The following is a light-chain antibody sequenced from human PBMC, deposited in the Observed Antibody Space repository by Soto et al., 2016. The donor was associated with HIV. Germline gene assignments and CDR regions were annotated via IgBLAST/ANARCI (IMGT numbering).Light chain of an antibody. V-gene: IGLV3-21*01. CDR2: DDS. J-gene: IGLJ2*01. Sequence: SYELTQPPSVSVAPGTTAKITCGGDNIGTKSVHWYQQKPGQAPVLVLYDDSDRPLGIPDRFSGSNSGNTATLTISGVEAGDEADYYCQVWDRSVVFGGGTKLTVL. CDR3: QVWDRSVV. CDR1: NIGTKS.